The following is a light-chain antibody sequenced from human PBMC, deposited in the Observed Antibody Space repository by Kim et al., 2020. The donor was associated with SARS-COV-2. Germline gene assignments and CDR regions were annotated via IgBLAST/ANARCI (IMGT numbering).Light chain of an antibody. J-gene: IGLJ2*01. Sequence: SYELTQPPSVLVAPGKTARITCGGNNIGSKSVHWYQQKPGQAPVLVIYYDSDRPSGIPERFSGSNSGNTATLTISRVEAGDEADYYCQVWDRSSDHVVFG. CDR3: QVWDRSSDHVV. CDR1: NIGSKS. V-gene: IGLV3-21*04. CDR2: YDS.